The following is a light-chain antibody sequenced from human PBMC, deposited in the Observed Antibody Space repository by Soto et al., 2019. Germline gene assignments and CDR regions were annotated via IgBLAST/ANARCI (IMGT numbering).Light chain of an antibody. Sequence: EIVLTQSPGTLSLSPGERATLSCRASQSVTSSYLAWYQLKPGQAPRLLIYGASSRATGIPARFSGTGSGTEFTLTISSLQSEDFALYYCQQYNDWPLTFGQGTKVDIK. CDR2: GAS. CDR1: QSVTSSY. J-gene: IGKJ1*01. V-gene: IGKV3-15*01. CDR3: QQYNDWPLT.